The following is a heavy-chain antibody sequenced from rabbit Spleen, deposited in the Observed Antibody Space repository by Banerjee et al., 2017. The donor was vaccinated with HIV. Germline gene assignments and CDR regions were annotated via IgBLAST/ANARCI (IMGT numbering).Heavy chain of an antibody. CDR3: ARAIVPWLGLTRLDL. D-gene: IGHD4-1*01. J-gene: IGHJ3*01. Sequence: QEQLKESGGGLVTPGGTLKLSCKASGFDFSGYGMSWVRQAPGKGLEWIGYIDPLFINTYYASWVNGRFTISRDDAQSTVDLKMTSLTAADTATYFCARAIVPWLGLTRLDLWGPGTLVTVS. CDR1: GFDFSGYG. V-gene: IGHV1S43*01. CDR2: IDPLFINT.